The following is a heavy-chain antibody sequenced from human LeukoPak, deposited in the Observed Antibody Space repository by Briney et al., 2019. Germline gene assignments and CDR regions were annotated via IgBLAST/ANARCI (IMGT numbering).Heavy chain of an antibody. D-gene: IGHD6-19*01. CDR2: IWYDGSNK. J-gene: IGHJ4*02. CDR1: GFTFSSYA. Sequence: AGGSLRLSCAASGFTFSSYAMHWVRQAPGKGLEWVAVIWYDGSNKYYADSVKGRFTISRDHSKNTLYLQMKSLRAEDTAVYYCARELEIAVAGTLGYWDQGTLVTVSS. CDR3: ARELEIAVAGTLGY. V-gene: IGHV3-33*01.